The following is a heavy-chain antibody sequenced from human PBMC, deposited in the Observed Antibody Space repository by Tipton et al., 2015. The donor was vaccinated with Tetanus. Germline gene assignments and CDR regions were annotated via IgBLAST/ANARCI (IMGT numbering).Heavy chain of an antibody. Sequence: GSLRLSCAASGFTFGSYPMTWVRQAPGKGLQWVGGLSGTGGSTYYADSVRGRFTVSRDNANNSVYLQMNNLRVEDTAIYYCARDPVVWIGTHWGQGTLVAVSS. CDR1: GFTFGSYP. V-gene: IGHV3-23*01. CDR3: ARDPVVWIGTH. CDR2: LSGTGGST. J-gene: IGHJ4*02. D-gene: IGHD5-12*01.